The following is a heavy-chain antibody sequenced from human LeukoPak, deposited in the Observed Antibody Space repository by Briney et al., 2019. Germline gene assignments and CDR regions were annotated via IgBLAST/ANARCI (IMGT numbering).Heavy chain of an antibody. J-gene: IGHJ4*02. Sequence: ASVKVSCKVSGYTLTELSMHWVRQAPGKGLEWMGGFDPEDGETIYAQKFQGRVTMTEDTSTDTAYMELSSLRSEDTAVYYCARDQSYNYYGSGSYYWPSDYWGQGTLVTVSS. CDR3: ARDQSYNYYGSGSYYWPSDY. D-gene: IGHD3-10*01. CDR1: GYTLTELS. CDR2: FDPEDGET. V-gene: IGHV1-24*01.